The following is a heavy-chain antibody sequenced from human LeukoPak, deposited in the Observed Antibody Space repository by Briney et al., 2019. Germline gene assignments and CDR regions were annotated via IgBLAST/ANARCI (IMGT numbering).Heavy chain of an antibody. CDR1: GYTFTSYG. V-gene: IGHV1-18*01. D-gene: IGHD5-12*01. CDR2: ISAYNGNT. Sequence: ASVKVSCKASGYTFTSYGISWVRQAPGQGPEWMGWISAYNGNTNYAQKLQGRVTMTTDTSTSTAYMELRSLRSDDTAVYYCARIIVATITTPYYYYMDVWGKGTTVTVSS. CDR3: ARIIVATITTPYYYYMDV. J-gene: IGHJ6*03.